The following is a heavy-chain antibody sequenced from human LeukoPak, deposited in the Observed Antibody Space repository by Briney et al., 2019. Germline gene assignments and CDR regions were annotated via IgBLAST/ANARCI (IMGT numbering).Heavy chain of an antibody. J-gene: IGHJ5*02. V-gene: IGHV4-59*08. Sequence: SETLSLTCIVSGGSISSYYWSWIRQPPGKGLEWIGYIYYSGSTNYNPSLKSRVTISVDTSKNQFSLKLSSVTAADTAVYYCARGWVAAAGTNWFDPWCQGTLVTVSS. CDR3: ARGWVAAAGTNWFDP. CDR1: GGSISSYY. D-gene: IGHD6-13*01. CDR2: IYYSGST.